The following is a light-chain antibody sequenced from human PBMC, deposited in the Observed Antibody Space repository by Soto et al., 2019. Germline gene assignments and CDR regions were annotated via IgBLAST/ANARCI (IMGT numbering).Light chain of an antibody. J-gene: IGLJ1*01. CDR2: EVS. V-gene: IGLV2-14*01. Sequence: ARTHAASGARSTGGSLRILTTGKSSDVGGYNYVSWYQQHPGKAPKLMIYEVSNRPSGVSNRFSGSKSGNTASLTISGLQADDEADECCSLYIGSSILGVFGTGTKGHVL. CDR3: SLYIGSSILGV. CDR1: SSDVGGYNY.